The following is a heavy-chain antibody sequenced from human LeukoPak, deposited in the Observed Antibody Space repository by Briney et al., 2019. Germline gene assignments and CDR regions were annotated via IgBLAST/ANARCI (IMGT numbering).Heavy chain of an antibody. CDR3: ARALPKRGSPTYYFDY. CDR1: GYTFTSYD. V-gene: IGHV1-8*03. Sequence: GASVKVSCKASGYTFTSYDINWVRQATGQGLEWMGWMNPNSGNTGYAQKFQGRVTITRNTSISTAYMELSSLRSEDTAVYYCARALPKRGSPTYYFDYWGQGTLVTVSS. D-gene: IGHD1-26*01. CDR2: MNPNSGNT. J-gene: IGHJ4*02.